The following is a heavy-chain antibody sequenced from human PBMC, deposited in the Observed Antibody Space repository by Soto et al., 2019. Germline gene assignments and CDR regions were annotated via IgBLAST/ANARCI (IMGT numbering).Heavy chain of an antibody. CDR1: GKSLSGYY. CDR3: ARHQVRGGTIAGAAEF. J-gene: IGHJ4*02. D-gene: IGHD1-26*01. CDR2: INHSGNT. Sequence: QVQLQQWGAGLLKPSETLSLTCAVYGKSLSGYYWSWIRQPPGKALEWIGEINHSGNTNYNTSVKSRVTISVDTSKNQLSLTLSSVTAAESAMYYCARHQVRGGTIAGAAEFWGQGTLVTVSS. V-gene: IGHV4-34*01.